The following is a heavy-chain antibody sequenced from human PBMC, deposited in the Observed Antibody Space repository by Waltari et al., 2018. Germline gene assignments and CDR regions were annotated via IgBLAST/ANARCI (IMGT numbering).Heavy chain of an antibody. CDR1: GYTFTGYY. CDR2: IIPIFGTA. V-gene: IGHV1-69*01. Sequence: QVQLVQSGAEVKKPGASVKVSCKASGYTFTGYYMHWVRQAPGQGLEWMGGIIPIFGTANYAQKFQGRVTITTDESTSTAYMELSSLRSEDTAVYYCARDQALRPGDYIWGSYRSLDYWGQGTLVTVSS. D-gene: IGHD3-16*02. CDR3: ARDQALRPGDYIWGSYRSLDY. J-gene: IGHJ4*02.